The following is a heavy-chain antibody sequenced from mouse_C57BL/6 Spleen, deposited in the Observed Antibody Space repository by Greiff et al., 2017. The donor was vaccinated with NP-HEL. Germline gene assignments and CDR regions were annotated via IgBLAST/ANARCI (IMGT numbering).Heavy chain of an antibody. J-gene: IGHJ3*01. D-gene: IGHD1-1*01. CDR3: AMGSCGSSWFAD. Sequence: QVQLQQPGAELVKPGASVKLSCKASGYTFTSYWMHWVKQRPGQGLEWIGMIHPNSGSTNYNEKFKSKATLTADKSSSTAYMQLSSLTSEDSAVSYSAMGSCGSSWFADWGQGTMVTVSA. CDR1: GYTFTSYW. V-gene: IGHV1-64*01. CDR2: IHPNSGST.